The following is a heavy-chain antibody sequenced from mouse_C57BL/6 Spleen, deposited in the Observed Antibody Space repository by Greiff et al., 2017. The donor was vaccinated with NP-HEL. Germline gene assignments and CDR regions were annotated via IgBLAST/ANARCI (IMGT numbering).Heavy chain of an antibody. CDR2: ISYSGST. CDR1: GYSITSDY. V-gene: IGHV3-8*01. J-gene: IGHJ3*01. CDR3: ARSYDGYYAWFAY. D-gene: IGHD2-3*01. Sequence: EVKLMESGPGLAKPSQTLSLTCSVTGYSITSDYWNWIRKFPGNKLEYMGYISYSGSTYYNPSLKSRISITRDTSKNQYYLQLNSVTTEDTATYYCARSYDGYYAWFAYWGQGTLVTVPA.